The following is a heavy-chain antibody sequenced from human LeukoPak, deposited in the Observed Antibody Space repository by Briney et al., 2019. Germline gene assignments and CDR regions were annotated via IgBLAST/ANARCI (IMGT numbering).Heavy chain of an antibody. J-gene: IGHJ3*02. CDR2: IYYSGST. CDR1: DDSISSDY. CDR3: ARHPRESSGWGHALDI. Sequence: SETLSLTSTLSDDSISSDYSGWIPDPPRTGLWCIGHIYYSGSTKYTPPRKSRAKILLDTSKNHVSLKLRSVTAADTAVYYCARHPRESSGWGHALDIWGQGTMVIVS. V-gene: IGHV4-59*08. D-gene: IGHD6-19*01.